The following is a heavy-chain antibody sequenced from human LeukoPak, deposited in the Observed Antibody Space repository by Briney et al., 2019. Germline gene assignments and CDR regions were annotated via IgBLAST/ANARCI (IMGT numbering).Heavy chain of an antibody. CDR2: IYYSGST. D-gene: IGHD3-9*01. J-gene: IGHJ4*02. Sequence: PSETLSLTCTVSGGSIGSGGYYWSWIRQHPGKGLEWIGYIYYSGSTYYNPSLKSRVTISVDTSKNQFSLKLSSVTAADTAVHYCARGNGYFDWLLSEGYFDYWGQGTLVTVSS. CDR1: GGSIGSGGYY. V-gene: IGHV4-31*03. CDR3: ARGNGYFDWLLSEGYFDY.